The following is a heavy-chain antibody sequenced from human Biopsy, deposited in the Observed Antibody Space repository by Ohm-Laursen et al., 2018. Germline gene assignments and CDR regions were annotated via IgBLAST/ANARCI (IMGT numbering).Heavy chain of an antibody. CDR2: ISGSGGST. J-gene: IGHJ4*02. CDR1: GFTFSSYA. D-gene: IGHD1-14*01. CDR3: AKDLNRAGYFDY. Sequence: SLRLSCAASGFTFSSYAMTWVRQAPGKGLEWVSAISGSGGSTYYADSVKGRFTISRDNSKNTLYLQMNSLRAEDTAVYYCAKDLNRAGYFDYWGQGTLVTVSS. V-gene: IGHV3-23*01.